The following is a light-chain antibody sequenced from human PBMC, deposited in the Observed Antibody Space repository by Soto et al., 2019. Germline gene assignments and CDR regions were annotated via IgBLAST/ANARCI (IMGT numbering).Light chain of an antibody. Sequence: SYELTQPPSVSVAPGQTARISCGGNNIGSKSVHWFQQKPGQAPVLVVYDDNDRPSGIPERFSGSNSCNTATLTISRVEAGDEADYYCQVWDSISDHFVFGTGTKLAVL. CDR2: DDN. CDR3: QVWDSISDHFV. CDR1: NIGSKS. J-gene: IGLJ1*01. V-gene: IGLV3-21*02.